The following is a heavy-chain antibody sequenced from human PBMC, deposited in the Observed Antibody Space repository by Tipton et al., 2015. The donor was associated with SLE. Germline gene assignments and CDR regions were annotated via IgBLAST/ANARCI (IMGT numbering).Heavy chain of an antibody. J-gene: IGHJ2*01. CDR1: GFTFSRYI. D-gene: IGHD1-26*01. Sequence: SLRLSCAASGFTFSRYIMTWVRQAPGKGLEWVAVISPDGSEKHYADSVKGRFTMSRDNSRNTLYLQMSSLKTEDTAVYYCARDLGPTYWYFDLWGRGTLVTVSS. CDR2: ISPDGSEK. V-gene: IGHV3-30*04. CDR3: ARDLGPTYWYFDL.